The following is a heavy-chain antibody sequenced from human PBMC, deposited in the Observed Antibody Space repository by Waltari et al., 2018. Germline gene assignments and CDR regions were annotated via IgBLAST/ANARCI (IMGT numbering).Heavy chain of an antibody. CDR2: ISSSGSTI. CDR1: GFTFSSYE. CDR3: ARDLEGGAAAWFDY. V-gene: IGHV3-48*03. Sequence: EVQLVESGGGLVQPGGSLRLSCAASGFTFSSYEMNWVRQAPGKGLEWVSYISSSGSTIYYADSVKGRFTISRDNAKNSLYLQMNSLRAEDTAVYYCARDLEGGAAAWFDYWGQGTLVTVSS. J-gene: IGHJ4*02. D-gene: IGHD6-13*01.